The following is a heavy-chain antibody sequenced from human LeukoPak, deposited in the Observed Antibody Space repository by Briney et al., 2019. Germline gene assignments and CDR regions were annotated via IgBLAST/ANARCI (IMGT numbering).Heavy chain of an antibody. J-gene: IGHJ5*02. Sequence: SETLSLTCTGSGGSISSYYWSWIRQPPGKGLEWIGYIYDSGSTNYNPSLKSRVTISVDTSKDQFSLKLSSVTAADTAVYYCARVGSSGSPIGGFDPWGQGTLVTVSS. CDR3: ARVGSSGSPIGGFDP. D-gene: IGHD3-22*01. CDR2: IYDSGST. CDR1: GGSISSYY. V-gene: IGHV4-59*01.